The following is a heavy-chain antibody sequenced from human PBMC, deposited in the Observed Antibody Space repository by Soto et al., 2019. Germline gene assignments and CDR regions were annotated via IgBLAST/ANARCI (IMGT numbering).Heavy chain of an antibody. J-gene: IGHJ4*01. D-gene: IGHD2-2*02. Sequence: SETLSLTCTVSGGSINSFYWTWIRQIPGKGLEWIGYILYGGSSSFNPSLKSRVTMSIDTSKSQFSLKLSSVTAADTAVYYCARGAISTKIEYWGHGTLVTVSS. CDR1: GGSINSFY. V-gene: IGHV4-59*01. CDR2: ILYGGSS. CDR3: ARGAISTKIEY.